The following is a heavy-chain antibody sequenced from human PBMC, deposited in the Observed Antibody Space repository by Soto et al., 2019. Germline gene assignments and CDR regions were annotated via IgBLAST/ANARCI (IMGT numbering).Heavy chain of an antibody. CDR3: ARRYSSSWSGFDP. Sequence: GGSLRLSCAASVFTFSSYWMSWVRQAPGKGLEWVANIKQDGSEKYYVDSVKGRFTISRDNAKNSLYLQMNSLRVEDTAVYYCARRYSSSWSGFDPWGQGTLVTVSS. D-gene: IGHD6-13*01. CDR2: IKQDGSEK. V-gene: IGHV3-7*01. CDR1: VFTFSSYW. J-gene: IGHJ5*02.